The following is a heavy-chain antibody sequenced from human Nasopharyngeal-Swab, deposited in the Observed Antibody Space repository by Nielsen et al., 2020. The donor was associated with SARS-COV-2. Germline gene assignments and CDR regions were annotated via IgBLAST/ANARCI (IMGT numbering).Heavy chain of an antibody. J-gene: IGHJ4*02. D-gene: IGHD3-22*01. CDR2: IIPIFGTA. CDR3: ARDADSSGYYGGGYYFDY. CDR1: CYTFTSYG. Sequence: SVKVSCKASCYTFTSYGISWVRQAPGQGLEWMGGIIPIFGTANYAQKFQGRVTITADKSTSTAYMELSSLRSEDTAVYYCARDADSSGYYGGGYYFDYWGQGTLVTVSS. V-gene: IGHV1-69*06.